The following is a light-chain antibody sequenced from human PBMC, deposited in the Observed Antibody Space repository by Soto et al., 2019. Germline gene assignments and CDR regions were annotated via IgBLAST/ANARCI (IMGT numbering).Light chain of an antibody. CDR3: QQYANGRWT. V-gene: IGKV3-20*01. CDR1: QSVSSNY. Sequence: EIVFTQSPGTLSLSPGERATLSCRASQSVSSNYLAWYQQKPGQAPRLLIYGASSRATGIPDRFSGSGSGTDFTLTISRLEPEDFAVYYCQQYANGRWTFGQGTKWIS. J-gene: IGKJ1*01. CDR2: GAS.